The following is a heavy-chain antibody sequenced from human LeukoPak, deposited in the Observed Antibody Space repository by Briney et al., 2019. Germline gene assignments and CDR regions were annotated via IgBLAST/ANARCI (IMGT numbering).Heavy chain of an antibody. Sequence: SDTLSLPCTVSGGSISNYYWRWIRQPPGKGLEWIGYIYYSGNTNYNPSLKSRVAISVDTSKKEFSLKLNSVTAADTAVYYCARSPIAVAGTLDYWGQGTLVTVSS. CDR3: ARSPIAVAGTLDY. D-gene: IGHD6-19*01. V-gene: IGHV4-59*08. J-gene: IGHJ4*02. CDR1: GGSISNYY. CDR2: IYYSGNT.